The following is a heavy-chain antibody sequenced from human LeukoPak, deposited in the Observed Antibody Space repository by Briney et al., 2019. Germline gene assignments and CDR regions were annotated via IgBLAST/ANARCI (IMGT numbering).Heavy chain of an antibody. V-gene: IGHV4-61*01. CDR3: ARGTSGYSYGHNFDY. J-gene: IGHJ4*02. CDR2: IYYSGST. Sequence: SETLSLTCTVSGGSVSSGSYYWSWIRQPPGKGLEWIGYIYYSGSTNYNPSLKSRVTISVDTSKNQFSLKLSSVTAADTAVYYCARGTSGYSYGHNFDYWGQGTLVTVSS. D-gene: IGHD5-18*01. CDR1: GGSVSSGSYY.